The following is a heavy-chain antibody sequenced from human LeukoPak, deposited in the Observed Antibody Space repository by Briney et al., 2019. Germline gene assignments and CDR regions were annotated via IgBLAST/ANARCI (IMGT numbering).Heavy chain of an antibody. CDR2: IYYSGST. CDR1: GGSISSSSYY. J-gene: IGHJ4*02. CDR3: ARARGAAATG. Sequence: NSSETLSLTCTVSGGSISSSSYYWGWIRQPPGKGLEWIGSIYYSGSTYYNPSLKSRVTISVDTSKNQFSLKLSSVTAADTAVYYCARARGAAATGWGQGTLVTVSS. V-gene: IGHV4-39*07. D-gene: IGHD1-1*01.